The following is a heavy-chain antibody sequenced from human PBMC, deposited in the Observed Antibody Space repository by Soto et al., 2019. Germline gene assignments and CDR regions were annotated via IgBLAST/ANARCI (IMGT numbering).Heavy chain of an antibody. CDR3: AKDGGWYFDY. D-gene: IGHD1-20*01. J-gene: IGHJ4*02. CDR2: ISFHGRNQ. Sequence: QVQLVESGGGVVQPGRSLRLSCAASGFTFSTYGMHWVRQAPGKGLEWVALISFHGRNQYYTDSVKGRFTISRDNSKNTVYLQMNSLRAEDTAVYYCAKDGGWYFDYWGQGTLVTVSS. CDR1: GFTFSTYG. V-gene: IGHV3-30*18.